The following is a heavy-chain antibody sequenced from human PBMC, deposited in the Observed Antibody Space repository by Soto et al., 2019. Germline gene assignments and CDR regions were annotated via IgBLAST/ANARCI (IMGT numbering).Heavy chain of an antibody. D-gene: IGHD3-22*01. CDR3: ARGRGGGGYYDSSGPREYFQH. CDR1: GGSISSSSYY. Sequence: QLQLQESGPGLVKPSETLSLTCTVSGGSISSSSYYWGWIRQPPGKGLEWIGSIYYSGSTYYNPSLKSRVTISVDTSKNQFSLKLSSVTAADTAVYYCARGRGGGGYYDSSGPREYFQHWGQGTLVTVSS. V-gene: IGHV4-39*01. CDR2: IYYSGST. J-gene: IGHJ1*01.